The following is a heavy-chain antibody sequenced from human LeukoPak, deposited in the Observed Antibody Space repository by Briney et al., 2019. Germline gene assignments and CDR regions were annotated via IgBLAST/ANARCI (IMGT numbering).Heavy chain of an antibody. CDR3: ARRGGLGSGSYYNEYFQH. D-gene: IGHD3-10*01. J-gene: IGHJ1*01. CDR2: IIPIFGTA. CDR1: GGTFSSYA. Sequence: SVKVSCKASGGTFSSYAISWVRQAPGQRLEWMGGIIPIFGTANYAQKFQGRVTIPADESTSTAYMELRSLRSEDTAVYYCARRGGLGSGSYYNEYFQHWGQGTLVTVSS. V-gene: IGHV1-69*01.